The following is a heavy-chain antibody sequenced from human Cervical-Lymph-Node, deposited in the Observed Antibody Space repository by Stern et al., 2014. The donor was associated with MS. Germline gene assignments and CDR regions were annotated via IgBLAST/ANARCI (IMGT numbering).Heavy chain of an antibody. CDR1: GFSLTTSGVA. Sequence: QVTLKESGPTLVKPTQTLTLTCTFSGFSLTTSGVAVGWIRQTPGKALEWLALLYWDDDVRYSPSLKSRLTITKGTSKNQVVLTMTNMDPVDTATYYCAHSRAGSRRATDGPWGQGTLVTVSS. J-gene: IGHJ5*02. V-gene: IGHV2-5*02. D-gene: IGHD3-10*01. CDR3: AHSRAGSRRATDGP. CDR2: LYWDDDV.